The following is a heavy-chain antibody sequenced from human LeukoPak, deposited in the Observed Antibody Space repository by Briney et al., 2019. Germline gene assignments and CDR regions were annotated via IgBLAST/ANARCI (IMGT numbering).Heavy chain of an antibody. Sequence: GRSLRLSCAASGFTFNSYNMHWVRQAPGKGLEWVAVISYDGSNKYYADPVKGRFTISRDNFKNTLYLQMNSLRAEDTAVYYCAKAEQQLVQDRTCFDYWGQGTLVTVSS. D-gene: IGHD6-13*01. CDR1: GFTFNSYN. J-gene: IGHJ4*02. CDR2: ISYDGSNK. V-gene: IGHV3-30*04. CDR3: AKAEQQLVQDRTCFDY.